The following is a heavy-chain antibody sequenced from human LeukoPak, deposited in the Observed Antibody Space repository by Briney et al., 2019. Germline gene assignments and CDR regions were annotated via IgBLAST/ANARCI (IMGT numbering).Heavy chain of an antibody. J-gene: IGHJ4*02. CDR1: GFTFDDYA. V-gene: IGHV3-9*01. CDR2: ISWNSGSI. CDR3: AKDMAYDSSGFLVR. Sequence: GRSLRLSCAASGFTFDDYAMHWVRQAPGKGLEWVLGISWNSGSIAYADSVKGRFTISRDNAKNSLYLQMNSLRAEDTALYYCAKDMAYDSSGFLVRWGQGTLVTVAS. D-gene: IGHD3-22*01.